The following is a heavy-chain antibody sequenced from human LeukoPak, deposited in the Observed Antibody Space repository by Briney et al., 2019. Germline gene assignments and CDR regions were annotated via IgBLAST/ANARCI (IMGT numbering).Heavy chain of an antibody. CDR3: AKPDCSGGSCYSKGAFDI. J-gene: IGHJ3*02. D-gene: IGHD2-15*01. CDR1: GFTFSSYA. CDR2: ISGSGGST. V-gene: IGHV3-23*01. Sequence: PGGSLRLSCAASGFTFSSYAMSWVRQAPGKGLEWVSAISGSGGSTYYADSVKGRFTISRDSSKNTLYLQMNSLRAEDTAVYYCAKPDCSGGSCYSKGAFDIWGQGTTVTVSS.